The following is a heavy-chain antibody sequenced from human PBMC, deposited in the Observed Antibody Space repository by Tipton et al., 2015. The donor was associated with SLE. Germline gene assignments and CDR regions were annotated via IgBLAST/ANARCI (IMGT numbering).Heavy chain of an antibody. CDR3: ARGGIDVDY. CDR1: GFTFGSHE. V-gene: IGHV3-48*03. Sequence: SLRLSCAASGFTFGSHEMNWVRQAPGKGLEWVSYISRSGSSIYYSDSLKGRFTISRDNAKNSLYLQMNSLRADDTAVYYCARGGIDVDYWGQGTRVTVSS. D-gene: IGHD1-14*01. CDR2: ISRSGSSI. J-gene: IGHJ4*02.